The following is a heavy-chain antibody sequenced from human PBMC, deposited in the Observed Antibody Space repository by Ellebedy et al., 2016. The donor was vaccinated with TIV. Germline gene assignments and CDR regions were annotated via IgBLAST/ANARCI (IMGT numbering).Heavy chain of an antibody. CDR3: ASSHAG. Sequence: PGGSLRLSCAASGFSFSSQWMSWVRQAPGKGLEWVAEITPDGSKTYSLDSVKGRFTVSRDNPTTSLYLQMNSLTVEDTAVYYCASSHAGWGQGTLVTVSS. J-gene: IGHJ4*02. CDR1: GFSFSSQW. V-gene: IGHV3-7*01. CDR2: ITPDGSKT.